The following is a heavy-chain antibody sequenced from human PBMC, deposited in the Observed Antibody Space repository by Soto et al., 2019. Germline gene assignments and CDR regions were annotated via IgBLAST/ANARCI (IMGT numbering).Heavy chain of an antibody. Sequence: SETLSLTCTVSGDSIMRDSYYWNWIRQHPGKGLEWIGYIYYSGTTAYNPSLKTRVTISPDTSKNQFSLNLSSVTAADTAVYYCAREGGITGTTTYYYGMDVWGQGTTVTVSS. CDR2: IYYSGTT. CDR3: AREGGITGTTTYYYGMDV. J-gene: IGHJ6*02. D-gene: IGHD1-7*01. V-gene: IGHV4-31*03. CDR1: GDSIMRDSYY.